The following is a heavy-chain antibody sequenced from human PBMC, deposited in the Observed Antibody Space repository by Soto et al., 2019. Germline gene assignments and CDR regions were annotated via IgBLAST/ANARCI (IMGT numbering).Heavy chain of an antibody. V-gene: IGHV4-39*01. CDR2: IYYSGST. Sequence: QLQLQESGPGLVKPSETLSLTCTVSGGSISSSSYYWGWIRQPPGKGLEWIGSIYYSGSTYYNPSLKSRVTISVDTSKNQFSLKLSSVTAADTAVYYCARLFDYYDSSGYYPSYLDYWGQGTLVTVSS. CDR3: ARLFDYYDSSGYYPSYLDY. D-gene: IGHD3-22*01. J-gene: IGHJ4*02. CDR1: GGSISSSSYY.